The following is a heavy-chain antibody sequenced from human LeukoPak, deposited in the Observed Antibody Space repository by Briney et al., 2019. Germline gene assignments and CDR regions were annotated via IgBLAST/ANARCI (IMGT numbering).Heavy chain of an antibody. V-gene: IGHV3-30*03. CDR2: ISRDGKRQ. CDR1: GFTFSDYY. CDR3: ARDRLNRAYCGNDCYSAAFDY. D-gene: IGHD2-21*02. Sequence: GGSLRLSCAASGFTFSDYYMSWIRQAPGKGLEWLATISRDGKRQFYTDSVKGRFTISRDDSRNTLYLQMNSLRPEDTAVYYCARDRLNRAYCGNDCYSAAFDYWGQEPWSPSPQ. J-gene: IGHJ4*01.